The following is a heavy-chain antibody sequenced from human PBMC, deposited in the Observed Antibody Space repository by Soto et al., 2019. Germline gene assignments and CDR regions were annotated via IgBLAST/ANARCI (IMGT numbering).Heavy chain of an antibody. D-gene: IGHD3-22*01. V-gene: IGHV3-73*01. Sequence: GGSLRLSCVGSGFTFSGSAMHWVHQASGKGLEWVGRIRSKANSYATAYAASVKGRFTISRDDSKNTAYLQMNSLKTEDTAVYYCTRSVNYYDSRGFDPWGQGTLVTVSS. J-gene: IGHJ5*02. CDR2: IRSKANSYAT. CDR1: GFTFSGSA. CDR3: TRSVNYYDSRGFDP.